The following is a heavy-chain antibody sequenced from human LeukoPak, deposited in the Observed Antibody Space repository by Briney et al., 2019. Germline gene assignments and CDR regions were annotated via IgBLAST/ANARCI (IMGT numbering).Heavy chain of an antibody. V-gene: IGHV4-4*07. D-gene: IGHD2-21*02. CDR2: IYTSGST. CDR3: ARDVCGGDCYYYYYGMDV. Sequence: SETLSLTCTVSGGSISSYYWSWIRQPAGKGLEWIGRIYTSGSTNYNPSLKSRVTMSVDTSKNQFSLKLSAVTAADTAVYYCARDVCGGDCYYYYYGMDVWGQGTTVTVSS. CDR1: GGSISSYY. J-gene: IGHJ6*02.